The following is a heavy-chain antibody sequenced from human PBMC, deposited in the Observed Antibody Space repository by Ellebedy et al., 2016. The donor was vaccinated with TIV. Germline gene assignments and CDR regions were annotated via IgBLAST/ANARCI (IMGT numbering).Heavy chain of an antibody. CDR1: GFMFPDYA. D-gene: IGHD2-8*02. V-gene: IGHV3-9*01. J-gene: IGHJ3*02. Sequence: SLKISCAASGFMFPDYAIPWVRLPPGKGLEWVSGLSWHSGTIGYADSVKGRFTISRDNSKNTLYLQMNSLRTEDTAVYYCARNTMILVCDALDIWGKGTMVTVSS. CDR2: LSWHSGTI. CDR3: ARNTMILVCDALDI.